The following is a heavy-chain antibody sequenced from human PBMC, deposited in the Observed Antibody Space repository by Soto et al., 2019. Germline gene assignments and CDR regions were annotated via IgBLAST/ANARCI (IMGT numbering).Heavy chain of an antibody. V-gene: IGHV1-46*01. D-gene: IGHD6-19*01. CDR3: ARIAVAAPYYFDY. J-gene: IGHJ4*02. CDR2: INPSGGNT. CDR1: GYTFTSYY. Sequence: ASVKVSCKASGYTFTSYYMHWVRQAPGQGLEWMGIINPSGGNTSYAQKFQGRVTMTRDTSTSTAYMELRSLRSDDTAVYYCARIAVAAPYYFDYWGQGTLVTVSS.